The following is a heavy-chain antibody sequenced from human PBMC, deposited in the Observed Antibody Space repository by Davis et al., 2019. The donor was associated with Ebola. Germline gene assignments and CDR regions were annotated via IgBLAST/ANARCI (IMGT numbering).Heavy chain of an antibody. Sequence: KVSCKASGYSFTNYWIAWVRQMPGKGLEWVGIIYPDDSDTRYSPPFQGQVTISADKSISTAYLQWSSLKASDTAMYYCARHLYSSSWYPTTGMDVWGQGTTVTVSS. CDR2: IYPDDSDT. V-gene: IGHV5-51*01. J-gene: IGHJ6*02. D-gene: IGHD6-13*01. CDR1: GYSFTNYW. CDR3: ARHLYSSSWYPTTGMDV.